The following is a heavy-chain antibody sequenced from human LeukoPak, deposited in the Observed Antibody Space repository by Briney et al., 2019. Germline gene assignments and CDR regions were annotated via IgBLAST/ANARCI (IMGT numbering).Heavy chain of an antibody. V-gene: IGHV3-23*01. CDR1: GFTVGSYA. D-gene: IGHD4-17*01. Sequence: GGSLRLSCAASGFTVGSYAMSWVRQAPGKGLEWVSAIRGNGGSTYYADSVKGRFTISRDNSKNTLYLQMTSLRAEDTAVYYCAKDWDDYGDYLPLDYWGQGTLVTVSS. J-gene: IGHJ4*02. CDR2: IRGNGGST. CDR3: AKDWDDYGDYLPLDY.